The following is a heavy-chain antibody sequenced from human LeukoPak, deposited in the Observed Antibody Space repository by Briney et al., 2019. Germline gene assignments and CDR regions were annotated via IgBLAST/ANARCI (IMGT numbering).Heavy chain of an antibody. CDR1: GGSISSSSYY. Sequence: SETLSLTCTVSGGSISSSSYYWGWIRQPPGKGLEWIGSIYYSGSTYYNPSLKSRVTISVDTSKNQFSLKLSSVTAADTAVYYCARGESGWLQLDYWGQGTLVTVSS. V-gene: IGHV4-39*07. J-gene: IGHJ4*02. CDR3: ARGESGWLQLDY. CDR2: IYYSGST. D-gene: IGHD5-24*01.